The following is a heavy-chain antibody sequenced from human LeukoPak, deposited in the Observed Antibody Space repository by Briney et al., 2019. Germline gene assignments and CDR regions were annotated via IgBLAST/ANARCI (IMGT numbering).Heavy chain of an antibody. CDR1: GGTFSSYA. J-gene: IGHJ6*02. D-gene: IGHD5-18*01. Sequence: GASVKVSCKASGGTFSSYAISWVRQAPGQGLEWMGGIIPIFGTANYAQKFQGRVTITADESTSTAYMELSSLRSEDTAVYYCATESLWIQLRKHYYYYYGMDVWGQGTTVTVSS. V-gene: IGHV1-69*13. CDR2: IIPIFGTA. CDR3: ATESLWIQLRKHYYYYYGMDV.